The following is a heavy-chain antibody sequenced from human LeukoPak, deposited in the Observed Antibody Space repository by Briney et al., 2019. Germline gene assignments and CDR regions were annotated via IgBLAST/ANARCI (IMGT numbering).Heavy chain of an antibody. Sequence: PSETLSLTCAVYGGSFSGYYWSWIRQPPGKGLEWIGEINHSGSTNYNPSLKSRVTISVDTSKNQFSLKLSSVTAADTAVYYCARWGRRRSSWHNWLDPWGQGTLVTVSS. CDR2: INHSGST. J-gene: IGHJ5*02. CDR1: GGSFSGYY. D-gene: IGHD6-13*01. CDR3: ARWGRRRSSWHNWLDP. V-gene: IGHV4-34*01.